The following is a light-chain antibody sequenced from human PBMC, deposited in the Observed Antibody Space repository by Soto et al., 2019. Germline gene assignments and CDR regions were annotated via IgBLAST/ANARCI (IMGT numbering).Light chain of an antibody. CDR3: CSYAGRSPVV. V-gene: IGLV2-23*02. Sequence: QSALTRAASVSGSPGQSITISCTGTSSDVGSYNLVCWYQQHPGKAPKLMIYEVSKRPSGVSNRFSGSKSGNTASLTISGLQAEDEADYYCCSYAGRSPVVFGGGTQLTVL. CDR1: SSDVGSYNL. CDR2: EVS. J-gene: IGLJ2*01.